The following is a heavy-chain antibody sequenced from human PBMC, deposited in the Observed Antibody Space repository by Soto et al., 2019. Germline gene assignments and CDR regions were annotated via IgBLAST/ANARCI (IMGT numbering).Heavy chain of an antibody. D-gene: IGHD3-16*02. J-gene: IGHJ3*02. Sequence: QTLSLTCAISGDSVSSNSAAWNWIRQSPSRGLEWLGRTYYRSKWYNDYAVSVKSRITINPDTSKNQFSLQLNSVTPEDTAVYYCARLMITFGGVIVPAAFDIWGQGTLVTVSS. CDR1: GDSVSSNSAA. CDR3: ARLMITFGGVIVPAAFDI. CDR2: TYYRSKWYN. V-gene: IGHV6-1*01.